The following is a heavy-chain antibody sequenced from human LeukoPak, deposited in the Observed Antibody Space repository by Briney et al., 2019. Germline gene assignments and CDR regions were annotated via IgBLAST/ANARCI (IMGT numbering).Heavy chain of an antibody. V-gene: IGHV4-59*11. Sequence: SETLSLTCTVSGDSISSHYWNWIRRPPGKGLEWIGYIYYTGNTNYNPSLKSRVTISIDTSRNQFSLRLSSVTAADTAVFYCARVPDSGTWDFDYWGQGTPVTVSS. CDR3: ARVPDSGTWDFDY. CDR2: IYYTGNT. J-gene: IGHJ4*02. D-gene: IGHD2-15*01. CDR1: GDSISSHY.